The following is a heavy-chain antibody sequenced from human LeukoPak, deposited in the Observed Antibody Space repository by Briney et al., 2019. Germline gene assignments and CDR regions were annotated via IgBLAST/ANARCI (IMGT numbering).Heavy chain of an antibody. CDR3: AKDFTGGSYYRFDY. Sequence: GRSLRLSCAASGFTFDDYAMHWVRQAPGKGLGWVSGISWNSGSIGYADSVKGRFTISRDNAKNSLYLQMNSLRAEDTALYYCAKDFTGGSYYRFDYWGQGTLVTVSS. D-gene: IGHD1-26*01. J-gene: IGHJ4*02. V-gene: IGHV3-9*01. CDR2: ISWNSGSI. CDR1: GFTFDDYA.